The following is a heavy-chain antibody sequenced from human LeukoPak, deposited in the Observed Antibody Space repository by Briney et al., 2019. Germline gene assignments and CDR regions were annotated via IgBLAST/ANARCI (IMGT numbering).Heavy chain of an antibody. CDR1: GFTFNSYA. J-gene: IGHJ4*02. CDR3: ARDGGFSYGYFDY. V-gene: IGHV3-23*01. Sequence: GGSLRLSCAASGFTFNSYAMSWVRQAPGKGLEWVSAISGSGGSTYYADSVKGRFTISRDNSKNTLYLQMNSLRAEDTAVYNCARDGGFSYGYFDYWGQGTLVTVSS. D-gene: IGHD5-18*01. CDR2: ISGSGGST.